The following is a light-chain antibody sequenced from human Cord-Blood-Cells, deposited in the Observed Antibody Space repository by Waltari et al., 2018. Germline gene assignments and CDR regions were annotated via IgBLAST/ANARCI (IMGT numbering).Light chain of an antibody. V-gene: IGLV1-44*01. CDR2: SNN. J-gene: IGLJ2*01. Sequence: QSVLTQPPSASGTPGQRVTISCSGSSPNIGSNTLNWYQQPPEPAPKLLIFSNNQRPSGVPDRFSGSKSGTSASLAISGLQSEDEADYYCAAWDDSLNGVVFGGGTKLTVL. CDR3: AAWDDSLNGVV. CDR1: SPNIGSNT.